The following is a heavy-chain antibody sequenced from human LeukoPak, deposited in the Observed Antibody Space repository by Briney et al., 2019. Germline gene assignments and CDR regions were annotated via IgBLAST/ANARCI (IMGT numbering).Heavy chain of an antibody. CDR3: ARGTYYDILTGWSHYFDY. Sequence: GGSLRLSCAASGFTFSSYSMNWVRRAPGKGLEWVSSISSSSSYIYYADSVKGRFTISRDNAKNSLYLQMNSLRAEDTAVYYCARGTYYDILTGWSHYFDYWGQGTLVTVSS. V-gene: IGHV3-21*01. CDR1: GFTFSSYS. D-gene: IGHD3-9*01. CDR2: ISSSSSYI. J-gene: IGHJ4*02.